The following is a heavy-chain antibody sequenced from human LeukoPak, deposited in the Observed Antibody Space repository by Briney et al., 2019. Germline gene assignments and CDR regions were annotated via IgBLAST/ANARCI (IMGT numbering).Heavy chain of an antibody. V-gene: IGHV3-23*01. J-gene: IGHJ4*02. CDR1: GFTFSSYA. CDR2: VSGNGGST. Sequence: GGSLRLSCAASGFTFSSYAMSWVRQAPGKGLEWVSGVSGNGGSTSYADSVKGRFTISRDNSKNTLYLQMSSLRAEDTAVYYCVKGRCSGSSCYGGDYWGQGTLVTVSS. D-gene: IGHD2-2*01. CDR3: VKGRCSGSSCYGGDY.